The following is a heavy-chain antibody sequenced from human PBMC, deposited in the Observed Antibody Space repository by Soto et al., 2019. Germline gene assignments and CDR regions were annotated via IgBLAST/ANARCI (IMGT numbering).Heavy chain of an antibody. CDR1: GFTFSTYA. D-gene: IGHD3-16*01. V-gene: IGHV3-23*01. Sequence: GGSLRLSWAASGFTFSTYAMNLVRQAPGKGLEWVSTISGSDGRAYYADSVKGRFTISRDNSKNTLFLHMNNLRAEDTAVYYCAKDGAGHGFTDVFDIWGKGTMVTVSS. CDR3: AKDGAGHGFTDVFDI. J-gene: IGHJ3*02. CDR2: ISGSDGRA.